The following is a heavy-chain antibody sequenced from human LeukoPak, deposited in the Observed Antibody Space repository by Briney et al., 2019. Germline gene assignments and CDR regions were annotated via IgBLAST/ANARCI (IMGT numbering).Heavy chain of an antibody. CDR3: VREKYYFGSSDY. CDR2: INSDGSST. J-gene: IGHJ4*02. Sequence: GGSLRLSCAASGFTFSSYWMDWVRQAPGKGLVWVSRINSDGSSTTYADSVKGRFTISRDNAKNTLYLQMNSLRAEDTAVYYCVREKYYFGSSDYWGQGALGTVSS. D-gene: IGHD3-10*01. V-gene: IGHV3-74*01. CDR1: GFTFSSYW.